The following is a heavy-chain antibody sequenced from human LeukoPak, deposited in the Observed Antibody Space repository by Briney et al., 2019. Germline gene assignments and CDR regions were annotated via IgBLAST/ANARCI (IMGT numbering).Heavy chain of an antibody. CDR1: GGSISSSSYY. D-gene: IGHD3-22*01. V-gene: IGHV4-39*01. CDR2: IYYSGST. CDR3: AYLLDYYDSSGTDY. J-gene: IGHJ4*02. Sequence: PSETLSLTCTVSGGSISSSSYYWGWIRQPPGKGLEWIGSIYYSGSTYYNPSLKSRVTISVDTSKNQFSLKLSSVTAADTAVYYCAYLLDYYDSSGTDYWGQGTLVTVSS.